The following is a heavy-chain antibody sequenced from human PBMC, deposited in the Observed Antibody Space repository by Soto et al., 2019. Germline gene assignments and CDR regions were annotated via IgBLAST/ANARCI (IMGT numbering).Heavy chain of an antibody. D-gene: IGHD3-10*01. CDR3: ARLWGFGDYYYYGMDV. Sequence: KTGGSLRLSCAASGFTFSDYYMSWIRQAPGKGLEWVSYISSSGSTIYYADSVKGRFTISRDNAKNSLYLQMISLRAEDTAVYYCARLWGFGDYYYYGMDVWGQGTTVTVSS. V-gene: IGHV3-11*01. J-gene: IGHJ6*02. CDR1: GFTFSDYY. CDR2: ISSSGSTI.